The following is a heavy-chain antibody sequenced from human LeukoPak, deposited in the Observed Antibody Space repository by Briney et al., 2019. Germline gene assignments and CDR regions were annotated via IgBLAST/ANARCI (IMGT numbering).Heavy chain of an antibody. D-gene: IGHD4-11*01. CDR1: RFTFSDYY. CDR2: ISSSSSYT. J-gene: IGHJ6*02. CDR3: ARAPHYSNYGPYYYGMDV. V-gene: IGHV3-11*06. Sequence: AGGSLRLSCAASRFTFSDYYMSWIRQAPGKGLEWVSYISSSSSYTNYADSVKGRFTISRDNAKNSLYLQMNSLRAEDTAVYYCARAPHYSNYGPYYYGMDVWGQGTTVTVSS.